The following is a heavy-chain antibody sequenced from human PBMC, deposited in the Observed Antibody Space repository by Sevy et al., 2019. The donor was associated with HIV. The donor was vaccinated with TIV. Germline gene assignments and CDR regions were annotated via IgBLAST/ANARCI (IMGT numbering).Heavy chain of an antibody. Sequence: GGSLRLSCAASGFTFSSYSMNWVRQAPGKGLEWVSSISSSSYIYYADSVKGRFTISRDNAKNSLYLQMNSLRAEDTAVYYCARENTVTTDYYGMDVWGQGTTVTVSS. D-gene: IGHD4-17*01. J-gene: IGHJ6*02. CDR1: GFTFSSYS. V-gene: IGHV3-21*01. CDR2: ISSSSYI. CDR3: ARENTVTTDYYGMDV.